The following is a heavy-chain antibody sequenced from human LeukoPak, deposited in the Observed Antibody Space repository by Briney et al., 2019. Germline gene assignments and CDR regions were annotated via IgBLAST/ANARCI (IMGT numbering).Heavy chain of an antibody. CDR1: GGTFSSYA. D-gene: IGHD1-26*01. J-gene: IGHJ4*02. CDR2: IIPIFGTA. V-gene: IGHV1-69*13. CDR3: ARGTPARIGDYDY. Sequence: SVKVSCKASGGTFSSYAISWVRQAPGQGLEWMGGIIPIFGTANYAQKFQGRVTITADESTSTAYMELSSLRSEDTAVYYCARGTPARIGDYDYWGQGTLVTVSS.